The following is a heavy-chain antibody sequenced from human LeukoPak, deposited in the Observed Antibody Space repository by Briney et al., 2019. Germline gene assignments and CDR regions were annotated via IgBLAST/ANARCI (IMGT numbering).Heavy chain of an antibody. D-gene: IGHD3-10*01. V-gene: IGHV3-66*04. CDR1: GFTFSSNY. Sequence: GGSLRLSCAASGFTFSSNYMSWVRQAPGKGLEWVSVIYSGSSTHYADSVKGRFTISRDNSKNMLYLQMNSLRAEDTAVYYCARPDYYGSGSSAFDIWGQGTMVTVSS. J-gene: IGHJ3*02. CDR2: IYSGSST. CDR3: ARPDYYGSGSSAFDI.